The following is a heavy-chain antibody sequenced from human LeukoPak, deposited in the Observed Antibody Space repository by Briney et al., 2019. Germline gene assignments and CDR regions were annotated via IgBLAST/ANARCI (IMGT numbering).Heavy chain of an antibody. CDR1: GGSISSSSYY. J-gene: IGHJ2*01. V-gene: IGHV4-39*07. CDR3: ARVYYSNSYDYWYFDL. Sequence: SETLSLTCTVSGGSISSSSYYWGWIRRPPGKGLEWIGSTYYSGSTYYNPSLKSRVTISVDTSKNQFSLKLSSVTAADTAVYYCARVYYSNSYDYWYFDLWGRGTLVTVSS. D-gene: IGHD6-13*01. CDR2: TYYSGST.